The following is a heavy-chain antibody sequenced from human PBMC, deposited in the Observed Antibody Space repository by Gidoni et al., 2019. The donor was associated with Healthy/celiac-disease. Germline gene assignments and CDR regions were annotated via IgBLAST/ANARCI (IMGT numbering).Heavy chain of an antibody. J-gene: IGHJ5*02. CDR2: IWYDGSNK. Sequence: QVQLVESGGGVVQPGRSLRLSCAASGFTFSSYGMHWVRQAPGKGLEWVAVIWYDGSNKYYADSVKGRFTISRDNSKNTLYLQMNSLRAEDTAVYYCARTSYCGGDCSPSGWFDPWGQGTLVTVSS. CDR3: ARTSYCGGDCSPSGWFDP. D-gene: IGHD2-21*02. CDR1: GFTFSSYG. V-gene: IGHV3-33*01.